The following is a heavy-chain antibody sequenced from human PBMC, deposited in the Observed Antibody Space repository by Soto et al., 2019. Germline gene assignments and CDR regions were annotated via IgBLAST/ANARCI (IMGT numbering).Heavy chain of an antibody. J-gene: IGHJ6*02. CDR3: AREAV. V-gene: IGHV3-7*05. CDR1: GFTFSGYW. CDR2: IKQDGSEQ. Sequence: ESGGGLVQPGGSLRLYCAASGFTFSGYWMSWVRQAPGKGLEWVANIKQDGSEQFYVDSVKGRFTISRDNAKNSLYLQMNSLRAEDTAVYYCAREAVWGQGTRVTVSS.